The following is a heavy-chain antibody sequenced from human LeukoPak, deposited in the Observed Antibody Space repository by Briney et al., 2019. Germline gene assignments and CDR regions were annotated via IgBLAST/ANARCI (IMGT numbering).Heavy chain of an antibody. J-gene: IGHJ4*02. CDR2: ISGGGGST. CDR3: AKVDVDTASFDY. D-gene: IGHD5-18*01. Sequence: GGSLRLPCAASGFTFSSYAMSWVRQAPGKGLEWVSAISGGGGSTYYADSVKGRFTISRDNSKNTLYLQMNSLRAEDTAVYYCAKVDVDTASFDYWGQGTLVTVSS. V-gene: IGHV3-23*01. CDR1: GFTFSSYA.